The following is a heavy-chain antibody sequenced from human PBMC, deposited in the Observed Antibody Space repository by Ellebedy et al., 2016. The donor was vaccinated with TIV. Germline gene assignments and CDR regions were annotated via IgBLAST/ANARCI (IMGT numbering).Heavy chain of an antibody. CDR3: AKEGYSSGWYGGAFEI. Sequence: GESLKISCAASGFSFSYYSMTWVRQAPGEGLEWVSSTSGSGGGTSYADSVKGRFTISRDNSKNTVYLQMNSLRVEDTAVYYCAKEGYSSGWYGGAFEIWGPGTTVTVSS. V-gene: IGHV3-23*01. CDR1: GFSFSYYS. D-gene: IGHD6-19*01. J-gene: IGHJ3*02. CDR2: TSGSGGGT.